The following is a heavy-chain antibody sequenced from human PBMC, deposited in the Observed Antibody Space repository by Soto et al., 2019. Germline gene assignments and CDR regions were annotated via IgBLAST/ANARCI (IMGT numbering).Heavy chain of an antibody. CDR1: GYTFTSYG. J-gene: IGHJ6*02. CDR2: ISAYNGNT. V-gene: IGHV1-18*01. CDR3: ARDITDIVVVPADTDLYFFGMDV. D-gene: IGHD2-2*01. Sequence: QVQLVQSGAEVKKPGASVKVSCKASGYTFTSYGISWVRQAPGQGLEWMGWISAYNGNTNYAQKLQGRVTMTTDTSTRTAYMERRSRRSDDKAVYYCARDITDIVVVPADTDLYFFGMDVWGQGTTVTVSS.